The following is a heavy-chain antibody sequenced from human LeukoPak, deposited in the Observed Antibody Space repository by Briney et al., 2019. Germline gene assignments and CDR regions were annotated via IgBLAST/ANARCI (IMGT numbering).Heavy chain of an antibody. CDR2: IYTSGST. Sequence: SETLSLTCTVSGGSISSGSYYWCWIRQPAGKGLEWIGRIYTSGSTNYNRSLKSRVTISVDTSKNQFSLKLSSVTAADTAVYYCARWGKKAFDYWGQGTLVTVSS. J-gene: IGHJ4*02. CDR1: GGSISSGSYY. CDR3: ARWGKKAFDY. D-gene: IGHD1-26*01. V-gene: IGHV4-61*02.